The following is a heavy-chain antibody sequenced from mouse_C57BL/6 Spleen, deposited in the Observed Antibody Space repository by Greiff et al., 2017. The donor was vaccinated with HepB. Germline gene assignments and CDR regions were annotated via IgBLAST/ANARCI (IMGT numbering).Heavy chain of an antibody. CDR3: ARRGITTDGCYFDV. CDR2: ISSGGSYT. V-gene: IGHV5-6*02. J-gene: IGHJ1*03. CDR1: GFTFSSYG. Sequence: EVKLVESGGDLVKPGGSLKLSCAASGFTFSSYGMSWVRQTPDKRLEWVATISSGGSYTYYPDSVKGRFTLSRDNAKNTLYLQMSSLKSEDTAMYYCARRGITTDGCYFDVWGKGTTVTVSS. D-gene: IGHD2-4*01.